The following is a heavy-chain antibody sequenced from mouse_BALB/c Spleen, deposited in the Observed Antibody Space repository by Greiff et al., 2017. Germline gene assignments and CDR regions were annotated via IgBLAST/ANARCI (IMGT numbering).Heavy chain of an antibody. J-gene: IGHJ4*01. CDR3: ARGSYGNYYAMDD. CDR1: GYTFTDYV. Sequence: VQLQQSGPELVKPGASVKMSCKASGYTFTDYVISWVKQRTGQGLEWIGEIYPGSGSTYYNEKFKGKATLTADKSSNTAYMQLSSLTSEDSAVYFCARGSYGNYYAMDDWGQGTSVTVSS. CDR2: IYPGSGST. D-gene: IGHD2-1*01. V-gene: IGHV1-77*01.